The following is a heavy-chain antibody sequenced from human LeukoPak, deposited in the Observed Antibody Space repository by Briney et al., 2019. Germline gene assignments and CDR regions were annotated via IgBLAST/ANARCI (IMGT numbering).Heavy chain of an antibody. J-gene: IGHJ4*02. Sequence: PSEILSLTCAVSGYSISSGYYWGWIRQPPGKGLEWIGSIRHSGSTYYNPSLKSRVAISVDTSKNQFSLKLSSVTAADTAVYYCARDRAAAAFFDYWGQGTLVTVSS. CDR1: GYSISSGYY. CDR3: ARDRAAAAFFDY. CDR2: IRHSGST. D-gene: IGHD6-13*01. V-gene: IGHV4-38-2*02.